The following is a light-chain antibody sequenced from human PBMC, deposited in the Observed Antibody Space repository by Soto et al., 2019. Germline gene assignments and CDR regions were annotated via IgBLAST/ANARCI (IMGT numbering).Light chain of an antibody. J-gene: IGLJ1*01. V-gene: IGLV2-14*01. CDR3: SSYTSSSTYV. CDR1: SSDVGGYNY. CDR2: DVS. Sequence: QSALTQPASVSGSPGQSIAISCTGTSSDVGGYNYVSWYQQHPGKAPKLMVYDVSYRPSGVSNRFSGSKSGNTASLTISGLQAEDEADYCCSSYTSSSTYVFGTGTKVTVL.